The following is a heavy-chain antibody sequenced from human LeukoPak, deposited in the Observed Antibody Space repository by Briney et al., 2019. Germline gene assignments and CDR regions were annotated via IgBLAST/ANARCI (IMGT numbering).Heavy chain of an antibody. D-gene: IGHD6-13*01. Sequence: SXXGXXWXXVRQHPGKGLEWIGYIYYSGSTYYNPSLKSRVTISVDTSKNQFSLKLSSVTAADTAVYYCARALSPSSSWSPYFDYWGXGT. CDR2: IYYSGST. J-gene: IGHJ4*02. CDR1: SXXGXX. V-gene: IGHV4-31*02. CDR3: ARALSPSSSWSPYFDY.